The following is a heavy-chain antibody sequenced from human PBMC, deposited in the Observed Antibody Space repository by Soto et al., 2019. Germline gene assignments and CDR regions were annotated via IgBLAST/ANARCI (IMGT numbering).Heavy chain of an antibody. CDR2: ISAYNGNT. CDR3: ARVTDCSSTSCYSSYYYYMDV. CDR1: GYTFTSYG. Sequence: ASVKVSCKASGYTFTSYGISWVRQAPGQGLEWMGWISAYNGNTNYAQKLQGRVTMTTDTSTSTAYMELRSLRSDDTAVYYCARVTDCSSTSCYSSYYYYMDVWGKGTTVTVSS. J-gene: IGHJ6*03. V-gene: IGHV1-18*01. D-gene: IGHD2-2*01.